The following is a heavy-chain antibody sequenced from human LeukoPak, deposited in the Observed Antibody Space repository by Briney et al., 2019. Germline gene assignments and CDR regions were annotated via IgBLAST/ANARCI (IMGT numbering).Heavy chain of an antibody. Sequence: GGSLLLSWAASGFILDEDGMHWARQGAGKGLEWVSGIRWISGSIGYADAVKGRFTISRDNARTSLYLQMNSPRPEDTALYYCAKDITYYSDSRGGGAVDYWGQGTLVIVTS. CDR3: AKDITYYSDSRGGGAVDY. V-gene: IGHV3-9*01. CDR1: GFILDEDG. J-gene: IGHJ4*02. D-gene: IGHD3-22*01. CDR2: IRWISGSI.